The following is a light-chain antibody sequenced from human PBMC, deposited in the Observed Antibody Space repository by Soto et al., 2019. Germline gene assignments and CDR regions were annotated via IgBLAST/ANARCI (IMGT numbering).Light chain of an antibody. V-gene: IGKV3D-20*02. Sequence: EIVLPQSPGTLSLSPGARATLSRRASQSVSSSYLAWYQQKPGQAPRLLIYGASSRATGIPARFSGSGSGTDFTLTISSLEPEDFAVYYCQQRSNWPTFGQGTKVDIK. CDR3: QQRSNWPT. CDR2: GAS. J-gene: IGKJ1*01. CDR1: QSVSSSY.